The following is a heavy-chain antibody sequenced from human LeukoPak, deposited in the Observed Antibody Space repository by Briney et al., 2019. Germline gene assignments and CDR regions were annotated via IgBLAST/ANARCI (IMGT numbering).Heavy chain of an antibody. V-gene: IGHV3-9*01. Sequence: PGGSLRLSCAASGFTFDDYAMHWVRQAPGKGLEWVSGISWNSGSIGYADSVKGRFTISRDNAKNSLYLQMNSLRAEDTAVYYCARDPVYYYGSGDKNWFDPWGQGTLVTVSS. CDR3: ARDPVYYYGSGDKNWFDP. D-gene: IGHD3-10*01. CDR1: GFTFDDYA. J-gene: IGHJ5*02. CDR2: ISWNSGSI.